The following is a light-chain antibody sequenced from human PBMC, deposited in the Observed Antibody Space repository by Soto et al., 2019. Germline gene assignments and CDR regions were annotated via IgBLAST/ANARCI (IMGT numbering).Light chain of an antibody. CDR1: QSVRSSY. CDR3: QQYASSLFT. V-gene: IGKV3-20*01. J-gene: IGKJ3*01. CDR2: GAS. Sequence: EIVLTQSPGTLSLSPGERATLSCRASQSVRSSYLAWYQQKPGQAPRLLIYGASTRATGIPDRFSGGGSGTAFPLTISRLDPEDFAVYYCQQYASSLFTFGPGTKGDIK.